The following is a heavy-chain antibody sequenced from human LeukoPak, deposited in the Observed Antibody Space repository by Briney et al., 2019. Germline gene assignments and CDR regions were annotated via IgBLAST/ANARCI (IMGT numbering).Heavy chain of an antibody. CDR2: INPTGGST. CDR1: GGTFSSYA. V-gene: IGHV1-46*01. CDR3: ASFYNTNDALDI. D-gene: IGHD1-1*01. Sequence: GASVKVSCKASGGTFSSYAISWVRQAPGQGLEWMGIINPTGGSTRNAQKFQGRFSMTGDTSTSTVYMELSRLRSEDTAVYYCASFYNTNDALDIWGQGTMVTVSS. J-gene: IGHJ3*02.